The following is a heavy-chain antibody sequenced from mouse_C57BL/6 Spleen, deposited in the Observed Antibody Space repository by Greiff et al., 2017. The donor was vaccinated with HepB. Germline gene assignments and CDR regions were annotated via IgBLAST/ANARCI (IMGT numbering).Heavy chain of an antibody. CDR3: AFTTVVGYFDY. J-gene: IGHJ2*01. V-gene: IGHV1-82*01. CDR2: IYPGDGDT. D-gene: IGHD1-1*01. CDR1: GYAFSSSW. Sequence: QVQLQQSGPELVKPGASVKISCKASGYAFSSSWMNWVKQRPGKGLEWIGRIYPGDGDTNYNGKFKGKATLTADKSSSTAYMQLSSLTSEDSAVYFCAFTTVVGYFDYWGQGTTLTVSS.